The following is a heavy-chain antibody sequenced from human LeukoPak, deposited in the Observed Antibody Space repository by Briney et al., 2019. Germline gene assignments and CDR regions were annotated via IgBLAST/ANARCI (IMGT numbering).Heavy chain of an antibody. CDR1: GFTFSSYG. J-gene: IGHJ4*02. Sequence: GGSLRLSCAASGFTFSSYGMHWVRQAPGKGLEWVAFIRYDGSNKYYADSVKGRFTISRDNSKNTLYLQMNSLRAEDTAVYYCAKDFPYQLYYDSSGLSDYWGQGTLVTVSS. V-gene: IGHV3-30*02. CDR2: IRYDGSNK. D-gene: IGHD3-22*01. CDR3: AKDFPYQLYYDSSGLSDY.